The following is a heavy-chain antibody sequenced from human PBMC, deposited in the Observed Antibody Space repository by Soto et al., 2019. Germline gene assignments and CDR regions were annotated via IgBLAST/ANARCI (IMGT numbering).Heavy chain of an antibody. J-gene: IGHJ4*02. CDR2: ISAYNGNT. V-gene: IGHV1-18*01. CDR1: GYTFTSYG. CDR3: ARDTAGYSSCWYNY. Sequence: QVQLVQSGAEVKKPGASVKVSCKASGYTFTSYGISWVRQAPGQGLEWMGWISAYNGNTNYAQKLQGRVTMTTDTPKSTPYMELRSLRSEDTAVYLCARDTAGYSSCWYNYWGQGPLVTVAS. D-gene: IGHD6-19*01.